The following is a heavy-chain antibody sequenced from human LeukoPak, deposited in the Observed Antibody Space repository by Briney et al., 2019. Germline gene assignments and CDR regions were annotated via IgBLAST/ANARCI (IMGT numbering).Heavy chain of an antibody. CDR1: GYTFTSYG. CDR2: VSDYNGNT. Sequence: ASVKVSCKASGYTFTSYGINWVRQAPAQGLEWMGWVSDYNGNTNYAQKLQGRVTTTTDTSTSTAYMELRSLRSDDTAVYYCARDLYRDSLPVSWFDPWGQGTLVTVSS. CDR3: ARDLYRDSLPVSWFDP. D-gene: IGHD4-11*01. J-gene: IGHJ5*02. V-gene: IGHV1-18*01.